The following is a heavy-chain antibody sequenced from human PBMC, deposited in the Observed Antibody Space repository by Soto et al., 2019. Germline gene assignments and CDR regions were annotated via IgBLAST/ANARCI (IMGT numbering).Heavy chain of an antibody. J-gene: IGHJ4*03. D-gene: IGHD2-15*01. CDR1: GSTFSSYA. CDR2: ISYDGSNK. CDR3: GKDKRLSCSGGSCLEFYSYGIDD. V-gene: IGHV3-30*18. Sequence: PGGSLRLSCAASGSTFSSYALHWVRQAPGKGLECLALISYDGSNKYNADSVKGRFTISRDNSKDRLYLQMNSLGAEETAVYYCGKDKRLSCSGGSCLEFYSYGIDDWGRGTLVSV.